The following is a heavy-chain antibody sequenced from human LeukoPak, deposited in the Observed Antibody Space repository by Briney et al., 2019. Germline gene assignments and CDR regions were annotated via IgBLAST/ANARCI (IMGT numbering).Heavy chain of an antibody. CDR2: IYHSGST. V-gene: IGHV4-38-2*01. D-gene: IGHD7-27*01. J-gene: IGHJ3*02. CDR1: GYSISSGYY. CDR3: ASPRTNWGYDAFDI. Sequence: SETLSLTCAVSGYSISSGYYWGWIRQPPGKELEWIGSIYHSGSTYYNPSLKSRVTISVDTSKNQFSLKLSSVTAADTAVYYCASPRTNWGYDAFDIWGQGTMVTVSS.